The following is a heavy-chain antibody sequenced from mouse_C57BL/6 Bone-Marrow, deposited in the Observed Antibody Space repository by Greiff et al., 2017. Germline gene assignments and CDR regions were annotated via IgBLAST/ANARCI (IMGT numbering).Heavy chain of an antibody. J-gene: IGHJ4*01. CDR3: TTWGGSSLGYAMDY. CDR1: GFNIKDDY. D-gene: IGHD1-1*01. Sequence: EVQLQQSGAELVRPGASVKLSCTASGFNIKDDYMHWVKQRPEQGLEWIGWIDPENGDTEYASKFKGKATITADTSSNPAYLQLSSLTSEDTAVYYCTTWGGSSLGYAMDYWGQGTSVTVSS. CDR2: IDPENGDT. V-gene: IGHV14-4*01.